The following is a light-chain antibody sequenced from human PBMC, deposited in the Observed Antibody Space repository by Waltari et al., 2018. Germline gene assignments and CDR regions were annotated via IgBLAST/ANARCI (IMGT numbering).Light chain of an antibody. CDR2: DVT. J-gene: IGLJ1*01. CDR3: NSYRNINTYV. CDR1: NSDVGGYNY. Sequence: QSALTQPASVSGSPGQSITIFCIGTNSDVGGYNYVSWYQQHPGKAPKLMIYDVTKRPSGVSNRFSGSKSGNTASLTISGLQAEDEADYYCNSYRNINTYVFGTGTKVTVL. V-gene: IGLV2-14*01.